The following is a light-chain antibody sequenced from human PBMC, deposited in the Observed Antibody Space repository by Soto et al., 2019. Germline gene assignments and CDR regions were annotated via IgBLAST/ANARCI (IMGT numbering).Light chain of an antibody. Sequence: EIVMTQSPSTLSVSPVERSTLSCRASQSVSSNLAWYQQKPGQAPRLLIYGASTRATGIPARFSGSGSGTEFTLTISSLQSEDFAVYYCQQYNNWPPWTVGQGTKVDSK. CDR3: QQYNNWPPWT. CDR1: QSVSSN. CDR2: GAS. V-gene: IGKV3-15*01. J-gene: IGKJ1*01.